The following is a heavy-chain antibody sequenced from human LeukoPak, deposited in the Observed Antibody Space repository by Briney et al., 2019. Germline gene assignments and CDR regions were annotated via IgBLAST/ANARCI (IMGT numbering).Heavy chain of an antibody. CDR2: MSGDGATT. J-gene: IGHJ4*02. CDR3: AKVRYPGNYFAY. CDR1: GFTFDDYA. D-gene: IGHD1-26*01. V-gene: IGHV3-43*02. Sequence: PGGSLRLSCAASGFTFDDYAMNCGRQAPGKGLEWGSLMSGDGATTSYADSVKGRFTISRANSTNSLSLQMNRLRTENTALYYCAKVRYPGNYFAYWGQGTLVSVSS.